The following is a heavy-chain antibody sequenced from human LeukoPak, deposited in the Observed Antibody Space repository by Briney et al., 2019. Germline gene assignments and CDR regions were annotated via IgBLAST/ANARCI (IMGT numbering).Heavy chain of an antibody. D-gene: IGHD4-23*01. V-gene: IGHV3-49*04. CDR3: TTAEGGNSGY. Sequence: PGGSLRLSCTASGFTFGDYAMGWVRQAPGKGLEWVGFIRSKAYGGTTEYAASVKGRFTISRDDSKSIAYLQMNSLKTEDTAVYYCTTAEGGNSGYWGQGTLVTVSS. CDR2: IRSKAYGGTT. CDR1: GFTFGDYA. J-gene: IGHJ4*02.